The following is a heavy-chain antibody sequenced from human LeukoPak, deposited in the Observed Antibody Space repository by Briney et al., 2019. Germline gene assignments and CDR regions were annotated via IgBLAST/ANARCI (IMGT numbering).Heavy chain of an antibody. Sequence: GESLKISLKGSGYRFTSYWIGWVRQMPGKGLEWMGIIYPGDSDTRYSPSFRGQVTISADKSISTAYLQWSSLKASDTAMYYCARGAAGTSTCFDYWGQGTLVTVSS. V-gene: IGHV5-51*01. CDR2: IYPGDSDT. CDR3: ARGAAGTSTCFDY. J-gene: IGHJ4*02. D-gene: IGHD6-13*01. CDR1: GYRFTSYW.